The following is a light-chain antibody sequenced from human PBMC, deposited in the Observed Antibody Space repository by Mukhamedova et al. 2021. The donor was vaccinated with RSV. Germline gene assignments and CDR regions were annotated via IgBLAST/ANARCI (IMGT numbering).Light chain of an antibody. CDR2: SAS. J-gene: IGKJ3*01. V-gene: IGKV1-12*01. Sequence: KPGEVPKLLISSASTLESGVPSRFGGSGSGTDFFLTISRLQPEDFATYFCQQTYSAPFTFGPGTKVDIK. CDR3: QQTYSAPFT.